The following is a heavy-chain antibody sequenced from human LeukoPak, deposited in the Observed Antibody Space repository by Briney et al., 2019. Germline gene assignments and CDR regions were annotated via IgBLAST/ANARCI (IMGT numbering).Heavy chain of an antibody. Sequence: GGSLRLSCEASGFTFSSYSMNLVRQAPGKGLEWLSYISSTSDPIYYADSVKGRFTISRDNAKNSVYLQMNSLRAEDTAVYYCARSSGYPFLDYWGQGTLVTVSS. CDR3: ARSSGYPFLDY. D-gene: IGHD3-22*01. V-gene: IGHV3-48*01. J-gene: IGHJ4*02. CDR2: ISSTSDPI. CDR1: GFTFSSYS.